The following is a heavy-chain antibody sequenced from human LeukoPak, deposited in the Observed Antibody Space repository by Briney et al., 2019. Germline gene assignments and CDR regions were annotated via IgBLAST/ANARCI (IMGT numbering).Heavy chain of an antibody. CDR2: IIPIFGTA. CDR1: GYTFTSYG. V-gene: IGHV1-69*13. J-gene: IGHJ4*02. CDR3: ACRTGEFDY. Sequence: SVKVSCKASGYTFTSYGISWVRQAPGQGLEWMGGIIPIFGTANYAQKFQGRVTITADESTSTAYMELSSLRSEDTAVYYCACRTGEFDYWGQGTLVAVSS. D-gene: IGHD3/OR15-3a*01.